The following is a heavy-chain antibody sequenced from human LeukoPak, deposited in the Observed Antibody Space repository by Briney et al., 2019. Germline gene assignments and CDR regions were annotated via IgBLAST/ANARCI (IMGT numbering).Heavy chain of an antibody. J-gene: IGHJ4*02. Sequence: SETLSLTCAVYGGSFSGYYWSWIRQPPGKGLEWIGEINHSGSTNYNPSLKSRVTISVDTSKNQFSLKLSSVTAADTAVYYCVRLVGGDIDYWGQGTLVTVSS. V-gene: IGHV4-34*01. D-gene: IGHD5-12*01. CDR1: GGSFSGYY. CDR3: VRLVGGDIDY. CDR2: INHSGST.